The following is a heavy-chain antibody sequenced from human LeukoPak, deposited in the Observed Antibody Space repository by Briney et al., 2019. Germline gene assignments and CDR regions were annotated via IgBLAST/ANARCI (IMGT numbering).Heavy chain of an antibody. CDR3: AKYLAHSSYWLLEACDI. CDR2: ISYDGSNK. D-gene: IGHD6-19*01. CDR1: GFTFSGCC. J-gene: IGHJ3*02. Sequence: WGSLSLTCAASGFTFSGCCMHWVRQAPGKGLEWVAVISYDGSNKYYADSVKGRFIISRDNSKNTLYVQINSLRAEDTAVYYCAKYLAHSSYWLLEACDIWAERPIDTVSS. V-gene: IGHV3-30*18.